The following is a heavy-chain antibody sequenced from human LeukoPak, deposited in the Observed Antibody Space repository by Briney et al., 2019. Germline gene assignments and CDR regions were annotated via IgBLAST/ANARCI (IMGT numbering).Heavy chain of an antibody. V-gene: IGHV4-34*01. D-gene: IGHD3-10*01. J-gene: IGHJ4*02. Sequence: SETLSLTCAVYGGSFSGYYWSWIRQPPGKGLVWIGEINHSGSTNYNPSLKSRVTISVDTSKNQFSLKLSSVTAADTAVYYCARRGRRLLWFGESPFDYWGQGTLVTVSS. CDR1: GGSFSGYY. CDR3: ARRGRRLLWFGESPFDY. CDR2: INHSGST.